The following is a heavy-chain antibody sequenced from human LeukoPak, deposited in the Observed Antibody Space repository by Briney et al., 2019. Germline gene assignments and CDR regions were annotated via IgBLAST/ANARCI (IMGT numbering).Heavy chain of an antibody. J-gene: IGHJ5*02. V-gene: IGHV3-30*02. CDR2: IRYDGSNK. CDR1: GFTFSSYG. Sequence: PGGSLRLSCAASGFTFSSYGMHWVRQAPGKGLEWVAFIRYDGSNKYYADSVKGRFTISRDNSKNSLYLQMNSLRAEDTAVYYCARVTASRNWFDPWGQGTLVTVSS. CDR3: ARVTASRNWFDP. D-gene: IGHD2-2*01.